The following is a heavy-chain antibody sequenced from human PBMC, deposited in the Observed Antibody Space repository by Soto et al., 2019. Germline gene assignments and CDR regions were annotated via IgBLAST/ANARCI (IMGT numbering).Heavy chain of an antibody. V-gene: IGHV4-30-4*01. CDR1: GGSISSDDYY. Sequence: NPSETLSLTCTVSGGSISSDDYYWSWIRQPPGKGLEWIGYIYYSGYTFDNPSLTSRVTLSVDTSKNQFSLKLTSVTAADTAVYYCARVGAGAAAGTGYYYGMDVWGQGTTVTVSS. J-gene: IGHJ6*02. CDR2: IYYSGYT. CDR3: ARVGAGAAAGTGYYYGMDV. D-gene: IGHD6-13*01.